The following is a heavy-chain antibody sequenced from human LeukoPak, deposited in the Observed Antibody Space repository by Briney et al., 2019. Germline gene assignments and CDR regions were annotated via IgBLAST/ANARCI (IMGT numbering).Heavy chain of an antibody. D-gene: IGHD4-17*01. CDR1: GFTFSSYG. Sequence: GGSLRLSCAASGFTFSSYGTHGVRQAPGKGLEWVAVISFDGSDKFYADSVKGRFTISRDNSKNTLYLQMNSLRAEDTAVYYCARGQYGFPGGALDIWGQGTMVTVSS. CDR3: ARGQYGFPGGALDI. J-gene: IGHJ3*02. V-gene: IGHV3-30*03. CDR2: ISFDGSDK.